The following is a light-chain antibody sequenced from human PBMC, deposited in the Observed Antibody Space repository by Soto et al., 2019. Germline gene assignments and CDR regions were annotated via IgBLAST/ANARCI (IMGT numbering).Light chain of an antibody. Sequence: EIVMTQSPATLSVSPGERVILSCRASQSVSDNLAWYQQKPGQAPRLLIYGASTRATTIPARFSGSGSGTEFTLTISSLQSEDFAVYYWQKSNNWPYTFGQGTRLDSK. J-gene: IGKJ2*01. CDR2: GAS. V-gene: IGKV3-15*01. CDR1: QSVSDN. CDR3: QKSNNWPYT.